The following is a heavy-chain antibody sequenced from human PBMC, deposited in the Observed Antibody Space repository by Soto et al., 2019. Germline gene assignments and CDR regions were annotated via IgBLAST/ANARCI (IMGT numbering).Heavy chain of an antibody. J-gene: IGHJ6*02. Sequence: SETLSLTCAVSGGSISSSNWWSWVRQPPGKGLEWIGEIYHSGSTNYNPSLKSRVTISVDKSKNQFSLKLSSVTAADTAVYYCAREDYYGSGSYYYYYYYGMDVWGQGTTVTVSS. V-gene: IGHV4-4*02. D-gene: IGHD3-10*01. CDR1: GGSISSSNW. CDR2: IYHSGST. CDR3: AREDYYGSGSYYYYYYYGMDV.